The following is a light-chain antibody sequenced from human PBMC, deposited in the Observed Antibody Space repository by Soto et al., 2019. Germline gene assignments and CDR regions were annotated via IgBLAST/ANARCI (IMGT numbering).Light chain of an antibody. Sequence: EIVLTQSPDTLSLSPGQRATLSCRASQSVRSDYFAWYQQKPGQAPRVIIFGVSTRATGVPDRFSGSGSGTDFTLTISRLEPEHFAVYFCQQYGSSPYTFGQGTKVDIK. CDR3: QQYGSSPYT. J-gene: IGKJ2*01. V-gene: IGKV3-20*01. CDR2: GVS. CDR1: QSVRSDY.